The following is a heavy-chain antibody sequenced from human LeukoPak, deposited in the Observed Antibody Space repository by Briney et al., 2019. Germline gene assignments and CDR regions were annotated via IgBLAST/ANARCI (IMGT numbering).Heavy chain of an antibody. J-gene: IGHJ3*02. CDR1: GYTFTDYG. D-gene: IGHD3-22*01. V-gene: IGHV7-4-1*02. Sequence: RASVKVSCKASGYTFTDYGVNWVRQAPGEGLEWMGWINTNSGDPTYAQGFTGRFVFSLDTSVSTAYLQISSLRAEDTAVYYCARFRPHGYYDNFGIWGKGTMVTV. CDR3: ARFRPHGYYDNFGI. CDR2: INTNSGDP.